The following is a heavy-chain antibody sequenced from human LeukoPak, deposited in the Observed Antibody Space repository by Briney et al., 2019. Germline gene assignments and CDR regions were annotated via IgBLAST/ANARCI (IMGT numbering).Heavy chain of an antibody. V-gene: IGHV3-43*02. CDR3: GKERIRGGHYYGMDG. J-gene: IGHJ6*02. CDR2: ISGDGGTT. D-gene: IGHD3-10*01. Sequence: PGGSLRLSCAASGFTFDDYAMHWLRQAPGKGLEWVSLISGDGGTTYYADSVKGRITISRDNSKTSLYLQVNSLRTEDTAVYYCGKERIRGGHYYGMDGWGQGTTVTVSS. CDR1: GFTFDDYA.